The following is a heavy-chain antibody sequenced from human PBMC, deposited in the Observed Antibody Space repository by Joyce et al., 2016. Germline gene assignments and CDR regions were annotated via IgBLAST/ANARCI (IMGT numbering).Heavy chain of an antibody. Sequence: QLQLQESGPGLVKPSETLTLTCTVSRGSISGCSYYWGWIRQPPGKGLEWIGSIFYSCSTYYNPSLKSRVTISISTSRNQFYLRLSSVTAADTAVYYCARDGWDYTNYRLVDYFDYWGQGTLVAVSS. D-gene: IGHD4-11*01. CDR3: ARDGWDYTNYRLVDYFDY. V-gene: IGHV4-39*07. CDR1: RGSISGCSYY. J-gene: IGHJ4*02. CDR2: IFYSCST.